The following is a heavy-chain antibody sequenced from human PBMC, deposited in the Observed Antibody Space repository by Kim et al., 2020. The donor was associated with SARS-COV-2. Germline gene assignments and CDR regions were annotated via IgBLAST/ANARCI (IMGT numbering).Heavy chain of an antibody. J-gene: IGHJ5*02. CDR3: ARAPIFYYDSSGYYGAGNWFDP. V-gene: IGHV4-59*13. CDR1: GGSISSYY. Sequence: SETLSLTCTVSGGSISSYYWSWIRQPPGKGLEWIGYIYYSGSTNYNPSLKSRVTISVDTSKNQFSLKLSSVTAADTAVYYCARAPIFYYDSSGYYGAGNWFDPWGQGTLVTVSA. CDR2: IYYSGST. D-gene: IGHD3-22*01.